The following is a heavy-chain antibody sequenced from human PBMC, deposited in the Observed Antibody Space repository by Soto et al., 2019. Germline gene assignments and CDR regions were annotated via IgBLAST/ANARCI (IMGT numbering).Heavy chain of an antibody. CDR2: IGGSGYKT. CDR1: GFTFGSYE. Sequence: GGSLRLSCAASGFTFGSYEMSWVRQAPGKGLEWVSTIGGSGYKTYYADSVRGRFVVSRDNSKNTLYLQMNSLRAEDTAVYYCAHRTGFDYWGQGTLVTVSS. CDR3: AHRTGFDY. J-gene: IGHJ4*02. V-gene: IGHV3-23*01.